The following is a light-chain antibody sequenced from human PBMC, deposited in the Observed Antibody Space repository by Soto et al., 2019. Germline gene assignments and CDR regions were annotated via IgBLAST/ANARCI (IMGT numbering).Light chain of an antibody. CDR1: QNINAW. CDR2: DAS. J-gene: IGKJ1*01. CDR3: QQYNTFSWA. Sequence: DIHMTQSPSSLSVSVGDRVTITCRTSQNINAWLVWYQQRPGQAPKLLIYDASTVQSGVPSRFSGSGSGTEFTLTISSLHPDDFATYFCQQYNTFSWAFGQGTKVDIK. V-gene: IGKV1-5*01.